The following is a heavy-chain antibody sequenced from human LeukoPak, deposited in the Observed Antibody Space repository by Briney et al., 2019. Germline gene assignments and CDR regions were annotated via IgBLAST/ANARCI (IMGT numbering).Heavy chain of an antibody. CDR1: GGSISSGGYY. Sequence: PSETLSLTCTVSGGSISSGGYYWSWIRQHPGKGLEWIGYIYYSGSTYYNPSLKSRVTISVDTSKNQFSLKLSSVTAADTTMYYCARRKNDAFDIWGQGTVVTVSS. CDR3: ARRKNDAFDI. V-gene: IGHV4-31*03. J-gene: IGHJ3*02. CDR2: IYYSGST.